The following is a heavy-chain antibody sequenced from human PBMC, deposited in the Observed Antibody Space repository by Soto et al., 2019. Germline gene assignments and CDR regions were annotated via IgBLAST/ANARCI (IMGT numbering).Heavy chain of an antibody. Sequence: PGGSLRLSCAASGFTFSKYGMHWVRQAPGKGLEWVAVISYDGTEKYYADSVKGRFTISRDNSKNTLYLQMNSLRAEDTAVYYCAKARKVGPKSPGDYWGQGTLVTVSS. J-gene: IGHJ4*02. V-gene: IGHV3-30*18. CDR2: ISYDGTEK. D-gene: IGHD1-26*01. CDR3: AKARKVGPKSPGDY. CDR1: GFTFSKYG.